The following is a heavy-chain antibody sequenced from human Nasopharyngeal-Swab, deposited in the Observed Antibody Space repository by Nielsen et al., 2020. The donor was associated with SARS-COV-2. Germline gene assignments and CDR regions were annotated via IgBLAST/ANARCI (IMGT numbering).Heavy chain of an antibody. D-gene: IGHD3-9*01. CDR1: GFTFSSYS. V-gene: IGHV3-48*02. CDR3: ARDGLTYYDILTGYSWFDP. CDR2: ISSSSSTI. J-gene: IGHJ5*02. Sequence: GGSLRLSCAASGFTFSSYSMNWVRQAPGEGLEWVSYISSSSSTIYYTDSVKGRFTISRDNAKNSLYLQMNSLRDEDTAVYYCARDGLTYYDILTGYSWFDPWGQGTLVTVSS.